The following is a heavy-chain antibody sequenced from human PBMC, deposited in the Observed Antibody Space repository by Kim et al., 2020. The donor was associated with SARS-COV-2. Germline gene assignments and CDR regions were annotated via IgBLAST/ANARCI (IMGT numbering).Heavy chain of an antibody. Sequence: GRFTIARDNSKNTLYLKMNSLRAEDTAVYYCAKDQRDVDTDYYYYGMDVWGQGTTVTVSS. J-gene: IGHJ6*02. V-gene: IGHV3-23*01. D-gene: IGHD5-18*01. CDR3: AKDQRDVDTDYYYYGMDV.